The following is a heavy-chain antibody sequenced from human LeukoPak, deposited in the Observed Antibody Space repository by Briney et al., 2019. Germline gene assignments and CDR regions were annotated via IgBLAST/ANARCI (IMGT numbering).Heavy chain of an antibody. CDR1: GYTFISYG. CDR2: INPSGGST. V-gene: IGHV1-46*01. CDR3: ARDRYYGSGSSDY. Sequence: ASVKVSCKASGYTFISYGISWVRQAPGQGLEWMGIINPSGGSTSYAQKFQGRVTMTRDTSTSTVYMELSSLRSEDTAVYYCARDRYYGSGSSDYWGQGTLVTVSS. D-gene: IGHD3-10*01. J-gene: IGHJ4*02.